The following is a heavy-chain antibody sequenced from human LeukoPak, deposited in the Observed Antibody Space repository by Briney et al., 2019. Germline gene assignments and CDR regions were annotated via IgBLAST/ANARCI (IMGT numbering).Heavy chain of an antibody. J-gene: IGHJ6*02. CDR2: IKQDGSEK. CDR3: ARSHYYYGMDV. V-gene: IGHV3-7*03. Sequence: GRSLRLSCAASGFTFSSYAMHWVRQAPGKGLEWVANIKQDGSEKYYVDSVKGRFTISRDNAKNSLYLQMNSLRAEDTAVYYCARSHYYYGMDVWGQGTTVTVSS. CDR1: GFTFSSYA.